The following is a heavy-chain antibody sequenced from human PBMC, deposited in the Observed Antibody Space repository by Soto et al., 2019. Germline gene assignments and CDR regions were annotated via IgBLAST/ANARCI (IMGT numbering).Heavy chain of an antibody. CDR1: GYTFTSYY. CDR3: ARDAPLVP. Sequence: ASVKVSCKASGYTFTSYYMHWVRQAPGQGLEWRGIINPRGGSTSYAQNFQGRVPITRHTSTSTVYMQLSRLRSEDTAVYNCARDAPLVPWAQGTLVTVSS. J-gene: IGHJ5*02. CDR2: INPRGGST. V-gene: IGHV1-46*01. D-gene: IGHD3-10*01.